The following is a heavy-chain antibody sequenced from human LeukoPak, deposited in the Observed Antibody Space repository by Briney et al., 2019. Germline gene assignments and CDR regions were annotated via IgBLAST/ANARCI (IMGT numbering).Heavy chain of an antibody. D-gene: IGHD3-10*01. CDR2: IQYDGGNT. CDR1: GFTFSNYG. V-gene: IGHV3-30*02. J-gene: IGHJ3*02. CDR3: AKDLWSGHTDDAFDI. Sequence: GGSLRLSCAASGFTFSNYGMHWVRQAPGKGLEWVAFIQYDGGNTHYADSVKGRFTISRDNSKNTLYLQMNSLRAEDTAVYYCAKDLWSGHTDDAFDIWGQGAMVTVSS.